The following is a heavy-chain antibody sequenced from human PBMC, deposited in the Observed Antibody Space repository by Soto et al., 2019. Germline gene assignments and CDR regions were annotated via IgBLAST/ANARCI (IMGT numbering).Heavy chain of an antibody. CDR2: ISGSGGST. CDR3: AKDRDPFGLPEYFQH. V-gene: IGHV3-23*01. CDR1: GFTFSSYA. J-gene: IGHJ1*01. D-gene: IGHD3-10*01. Sequence: GGSLRLSCAASGFTFSSYAMSWVRQAPGKGLEWVSAISGSGGSTYYADSVKGRFTISRDNSKNTLYLQMNSLRAEDTAVYYCAKDRDPFGLPEYFQHWARAPWSPSPQ.